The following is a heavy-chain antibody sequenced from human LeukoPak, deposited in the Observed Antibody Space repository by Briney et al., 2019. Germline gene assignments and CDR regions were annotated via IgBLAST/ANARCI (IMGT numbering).Heavy chain of an antibody. CDR2: INPSGGST. J-gene: IGHJ4*02. V-gene: IGHV1-46*01. D-gene: IGHD3-10*01. CDR3: ARGPIGWFGELLSGPFDY. CDR1: GYTFTSYY. Sequence: GASVKVSCKASGYTFTSYYMHWVRQAPGQGLEWMGIINPSGGSTSYAQKFQGRVTMTRDTSTSTVYMELSSLRSEDTAVYYCARGPIGWFGELLSGPFDYWGQGTLVTVSS.